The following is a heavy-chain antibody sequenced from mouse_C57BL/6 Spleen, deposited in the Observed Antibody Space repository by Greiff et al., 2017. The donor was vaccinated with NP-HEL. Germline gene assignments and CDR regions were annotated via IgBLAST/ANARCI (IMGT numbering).Heavy chain of an antibody. D-gene: IGHD2-1*01. CDR2: INPNNGGT. J-gene: IGHJ4*01. CDR3: AREGGLLSFMDY. Sequence: EVQLQQSGPELVKPGASVKISCKASGYTFTDYYMNWVKQSHGKSLEWIGDINPNNGGTSYNQKFKGKATLTVDKSYSTAYMELRSLTSEDSAVYYCAREGGLLSFMDYWGQGTSVTVSS. V-gene: IGHV1-26*01. CDR1: GYTFTDYY.